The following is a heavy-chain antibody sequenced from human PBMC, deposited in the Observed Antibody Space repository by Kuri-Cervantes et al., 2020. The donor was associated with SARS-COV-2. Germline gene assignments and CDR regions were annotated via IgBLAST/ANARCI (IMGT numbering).Heavy chain of an antibody. D-gene: IGHD2-2*02. V-gene: IGHV4-34*01. CDR1: GGSFSGYY. J-gene: IGHJ4*02. CDR3: ARGVGSTPAAKPVGYFDY. Sequence: SETLSLTCAVYGGSFSGYYWSWIRQPPGKGLEWIGEINHSGSTNYNPSPKSRVTISVDTSKNQFSLKLSSVTAADTAVYYCARGVGSTPAAKPVGYFDYWGQGTLVTVSS. CDR2: INHSGST.